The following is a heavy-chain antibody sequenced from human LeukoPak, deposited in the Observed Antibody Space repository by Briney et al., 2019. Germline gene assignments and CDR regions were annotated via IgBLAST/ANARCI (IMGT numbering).Heavy chain of an antibody. J-gene: IGHJ4*02. CDR3: AREMNREAYRTADY. CDR1: GFSFTNYA. CDR2: ISYDESKI. D-gene: IGHD1-1*01. Sequence: GGSLRLSCTGSGFSFTNYAMHWVRQAPGEGLEWVAVISYDESKIYYADSVKGRFTISRDTSKNTLYLQMNSLRYEDTAVYSCAREMNREAYRTADYWGQGTLVTVSS. V-gene: IGHV3-30*03.